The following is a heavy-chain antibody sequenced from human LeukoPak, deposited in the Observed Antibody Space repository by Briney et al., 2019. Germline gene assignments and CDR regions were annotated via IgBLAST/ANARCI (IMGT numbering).Heavy chain of an antibody. CDR2: INPNSGGT. Sequence: GASVKVSCKASGYTFTGYYMHWVRQAPGQGLEWMGWINPNSGGTNYAQKFQGRVTMTRDTSISTAYMELSRLRSDDTAVYFCAIAPSPGLGFCSGASCYPDYWGQGTLVTVSS. D-gene: IGHD2-2*01. V-gene: IGHV1-2*02. J-gene: IGHJ4*02. CDR3: AIAPSPGLGFCSGASCYPDY. CDR1: GYTFTGYY.